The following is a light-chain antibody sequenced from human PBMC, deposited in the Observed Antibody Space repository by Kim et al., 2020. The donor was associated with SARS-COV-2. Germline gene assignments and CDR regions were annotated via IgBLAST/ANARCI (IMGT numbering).Light chain of an antibody. CDR2: GAS. V-gene: IGKV3-20*01. CDR1: QSVSSNY. Sequence: PGERATHACRASQSVSSNYLAWYQQKPGQAPRLLIYGASSRATGIPDRFSGSGSGTDFTLTITRLEPEDFAVYYCQQYSSSPATFGQGTKVDIK. CDR3: QQYSSSPAT. J-gene: IGKJ1*01.